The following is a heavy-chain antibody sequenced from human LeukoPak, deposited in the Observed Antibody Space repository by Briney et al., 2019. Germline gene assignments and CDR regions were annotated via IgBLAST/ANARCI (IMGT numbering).Heavy chain of an antibody. CDR1: GFTFSSYA. CDR2: ISYDGSNK. D-gene: IGHD5-18*01. J-gene: IGHJ4*02. V-gene: IGHV3-30*04. Sequence: PGRSLRLSCAASGFTFSSYAMHWVRQAPGKGLEWVAVISYDGSNKYYADSVKGRFTISRDNSKNTLYLQMNSLRAEDSAVYYCARDRYSYGFALDCWGQGTLVTVSS. CDR3: ARDRYSYGFALDC.